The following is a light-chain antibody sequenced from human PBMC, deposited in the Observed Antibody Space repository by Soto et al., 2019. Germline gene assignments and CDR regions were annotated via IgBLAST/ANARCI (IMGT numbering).Light chain of an antibody. CDR1: QSVLYSSNNKNY. J-gene: IGKJ1*01. Sequence: DIVMTQSPDSLAVSLGERATINCKSSQSVLYSSNNKNYLAWYQQKPGQPPKLLIYWASTRESGVPDRFSGRGSGTDFTLTSSSLQAEDVEVYYCQQYFSPPWTFGQGTKVEIK. CDR2: WAS. V-gene: IGKV4-1*01. CDR3: QQYFSPPWT.